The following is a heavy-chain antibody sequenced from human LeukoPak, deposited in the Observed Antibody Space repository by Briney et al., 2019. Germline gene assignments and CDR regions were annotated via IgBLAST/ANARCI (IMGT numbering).Heavy chain of an antibody. Sequence: ASVKVSCKASGYTFTSYAMHWVRQAPGQGLEWMGWISAYNGNTNYAQKLQGRVTMTTDTSTSTAYMELRSLRSDDTAVYYCARDAADSSGYYPYFDYWGQGTLVTVSS. CDR1: GYTFTSYA. CDR3: ARDAADSSGYYPYFDY. D-gene: IGHD3-22*01. CDR2: ISAYNGNT. J-gene: IGHJ4*02. V-gene: IGHV1-18*01.